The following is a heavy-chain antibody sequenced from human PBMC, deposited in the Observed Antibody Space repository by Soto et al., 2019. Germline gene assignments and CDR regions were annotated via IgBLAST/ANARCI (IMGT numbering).Heavy chain of an antibody. V-gene: IGHV2-70*04. D-gene: IGHD1-26*01. CDR1: GFSLSTSGMR. CDR2: IDWDDDK. Sequence: SGPTLVNPTQTLPLTCTFSGFSLSTSGMRVSWIRQPPGKALEWLARIDWDDDKFYSTSLKPRLTISKDASKNQVVLTMTNMDPVDTSTYYCERNSGSYFGYWGQGTLVTVAS. J-gene: IGHJ4*02. CDR3: ERNSGSYFGY.